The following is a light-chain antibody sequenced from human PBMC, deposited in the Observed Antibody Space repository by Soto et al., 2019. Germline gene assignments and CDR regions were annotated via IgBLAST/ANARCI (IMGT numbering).Light chain of an antibody. CDR3: QQYNSGPPIT. CDR2: DAS. J-gene: IGKJ5*01. CDR1: ESVSRN. Sequence: IVLTKSPATLSVSPGARATLSFRASESVSRNLAWYQQKPGQAPRLLIYDASTRATGIPDRFSGGGSGTEFTLTISSLQSEDFVVYYCQQYNSGPPITFGQGTRLEIK. V-gene: IGKV3-15*01.